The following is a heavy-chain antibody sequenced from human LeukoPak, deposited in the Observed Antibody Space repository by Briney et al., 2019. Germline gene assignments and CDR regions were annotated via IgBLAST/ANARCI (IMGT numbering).Heavy chain of an antibody. D-gene: IGHD2/OR15-2a*01. CDR1: GYTFIAYH. J-gene: IGHJ4*02. Sequence: ASVKVSCKASGYTFIAYHMHWVRQALGQGLEWVGRIHPSSGATNYAQRFQGRVTLTRDTSINTAYMELSRLTSDDTAVYYCARDLPFEDWGQGTLVTVSS. CDR2: IHPSSGAT. V-gene: IGHV1-2*06. CDR3: ARDLPFED.